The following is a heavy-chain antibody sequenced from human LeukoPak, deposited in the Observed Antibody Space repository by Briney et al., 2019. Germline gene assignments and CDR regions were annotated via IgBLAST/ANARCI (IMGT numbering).Heavy chain of an antibody. V-gene: IGHV3-74*01. J-gene: IGHJ4*02. CDR1: GFTFSSYW. CDR3: ARQISGYYYSGDY. Sequence: PGGSLRLSCAASGFTFSSYWMHWVRQAPGKGLVWVSRINSDGSSTSYADSVKGRFTISRDNAKNTRYLQMNSLRAEDTAVYYCARQISGYYYSGDYWGQGTLVTVSS. CDR2: INSDGSST. D-gene: IGHD3-22*01.